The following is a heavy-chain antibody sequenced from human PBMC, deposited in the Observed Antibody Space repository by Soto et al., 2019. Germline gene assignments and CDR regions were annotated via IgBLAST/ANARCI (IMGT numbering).Heavy chain of an antibody. CDR1: GYTFSTYG. J-gene: IGHJ6*02. V-gene: IGHV1-3*01. CDR3: AGGKGMEENYFYYGMDI. CDR2: LNGGTGQT. D-gene: IGHD3-10*01. Sequence: QVQVVQSGAEVKKPGASVRVSCKASGYTFSTYGMHWVRQAPGQSLEWMGWLNGGTGQTRYSQRFQDRVIITRDTSASTGYMELRSLRSEDTAVYYCAGGKGMEENYFYYGMDIWGQGTTVTVSS.